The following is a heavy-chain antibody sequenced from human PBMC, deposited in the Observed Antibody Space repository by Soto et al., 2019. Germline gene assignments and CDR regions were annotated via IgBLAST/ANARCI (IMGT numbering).Heavy chain of an antibody. J-gene: IGHJ5*02. CDR2: VYNSGAT. CDR1: GYSMTSGFY. Sequence: PSETLSLTCAVSGYSMTSGFYWAWIRQPPGKGLEWIGSVYNSGATYYNSSLQGRVSISVDTSKNHFSLKLISVTAADTGTYYCARERSFMRTTGWFETWGQGNQVT. CDR3: ARERSFMRTTGWFET. V-gene: IGHV4-38-2*02. D-gene: IGHD1-1*01.